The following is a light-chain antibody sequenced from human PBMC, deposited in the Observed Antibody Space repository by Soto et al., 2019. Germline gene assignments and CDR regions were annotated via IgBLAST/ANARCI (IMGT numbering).Light chain of an antibody. CDR2: GAS. V-gene: IGKV3-15*01. CDR3: QQYNNWRT. J-gene: IGKJ1*01. Sequence: EIVMTQSPATLSVSPGERATLSCRASQSVGSNLAWYQQKPGQAPRLLIYGASTRATGIPARFSGSGSGTEFTFTISSLQSEDFAVYYCQQYNNWRTFGQGTKVEIK. CDR1: QSVGSN.